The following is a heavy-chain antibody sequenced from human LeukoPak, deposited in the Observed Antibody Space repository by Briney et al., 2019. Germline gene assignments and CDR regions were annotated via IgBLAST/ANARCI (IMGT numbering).Heavy chain of an antibody. CDR3: ARAGYSSSWYGPWFDP. Sequence: SETLSLTCTVSGGSISSSSYYWGWIRQPPGKGLEWLGSIYYSGSTYYNPSLRSRVPISVDTSRNQFSLKLSSVTAADTAVYYCARAGYSSSWYGPWFDPWGQGTLVAVSS. CDR1: GGSISSSSYY. V-gene: IGHV4-39*07. J-gene: IGHJ5*02. D-gene: IGHD6-13*01. CDR2: IYYSGST.